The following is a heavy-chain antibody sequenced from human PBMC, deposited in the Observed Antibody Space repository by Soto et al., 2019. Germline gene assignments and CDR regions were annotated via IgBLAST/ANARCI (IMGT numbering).Heavy chain of an antibody. D-gene: IGHD4-17*01. CDR3: ARWTNDYGDYGLPLTDYGIDG. CDR2: IYPGDSDT. J-gene: IGHJ6*01. Sequence: PGESLKISCKGSGYSFTSYWIGWVRQMPGKGLEWMGIIYPGDSDTRYSPSFQGQVTISADKSISTAYLQWSSLKASDTAMYYCARWTNDYGDYGLPLTDYGIDGWGQFTTVTV. V-gene: IGHV5-51*01. CDR1: GYSFTSYW.